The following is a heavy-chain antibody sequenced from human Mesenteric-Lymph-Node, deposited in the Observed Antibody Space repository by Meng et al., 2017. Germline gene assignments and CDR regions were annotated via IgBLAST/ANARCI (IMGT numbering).Heavy chain of an antibody. D-gene: IGHD3-9*01. Sequence: SETLSLTCAVYGGSFSGYYWSWIRQPPGKGLEWIGEINHSGSTNYNPSLKSRVTISVDTSKNQFSLKLSSVTAADTAVYYCARAPETEYYDILTGYWPDAFDIWGQGTMVTVSS. V-gene: IGHV4-34*01. CDR2: INHSGST. CDR3: ARAPETEYYDILTGYWPDAFDI. CDR1: GGSFSGYY. J-gene: IGHJ3*02.